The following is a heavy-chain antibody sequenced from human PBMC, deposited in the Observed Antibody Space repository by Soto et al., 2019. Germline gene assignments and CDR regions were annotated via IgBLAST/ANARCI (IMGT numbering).Heavy chain of an antibody. D-gene: IGHD2-8*01. CDR2: ISGHNGNT. CDR1: GYTFTKHG. V-gene: IGHV1-18*04. J-gene: IGHJ4*02. Sequence: QVQLVQSGAEVKKPGASVKVSCKASGYTFTKHGISWVRQAPGNGLEWLGWISGHNGNTKYAQRLKGRVTMTADTSTSTAYMELRSLRSDDTAVYYCARDLYPLAYYFDFWGQGTLVTVSS. CDR3: ARDLYPLAYYFDF.